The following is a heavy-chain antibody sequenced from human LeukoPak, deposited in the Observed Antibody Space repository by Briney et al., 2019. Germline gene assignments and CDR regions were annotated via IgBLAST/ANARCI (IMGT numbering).Heavy chain of an antibody. CDR3: ARRGRGVVPDAPDPFDI. D-gene: IGHD2-2*01. Sequence: PSETLSLTCTVSGGSISTSTYYWGWIRQPPGKGLEWIGSMHYSGSTNYNPSLKSRVTISGDTSKNQFSLKLSSVTAADTAVYYCARRGRGVVPDAPDPFDIWGQGTMVSVSS. CDR1: GGSISTSTYY. V-gene: IGHV4-39*01. J-gene: IGHJ3*02. CDR2: MHYSGST.